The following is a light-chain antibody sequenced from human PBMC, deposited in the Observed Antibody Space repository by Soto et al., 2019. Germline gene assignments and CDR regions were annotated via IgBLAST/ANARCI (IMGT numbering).Light chain of an antibody. J-gene: IGLJ1*01. CDR1: SSNIGDNY. Sequence: QSVLTQPPSVSAAPGQQVTISCSGSSSNIGDNYVSWYQHLPGTAPKLVVYDNDRRPSGIPGRFSGSKSGTSATLVITGLQTGDEADYYCGTWDDRLDGNYVFGTGTKATVL. V-gene: IGLV1-51*01. CDR2: DND. CDR3: GTWDDRLDGNYV.